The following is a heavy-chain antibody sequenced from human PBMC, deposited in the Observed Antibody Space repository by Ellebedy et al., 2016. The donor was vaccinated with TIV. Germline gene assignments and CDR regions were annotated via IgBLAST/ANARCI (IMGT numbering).Heavy chain of an antibody. CDR1: GHTLMELS. D-gene: IGHD1-26*01. J-gene: IGHJ3*01. Sequence: ASVKVSCKVSGHTLMELSMHWVRQAPGKGLEWVGGFDPEHGRAIYAQMVQGRVTLTEETSTDTAYMELSSLRSEDTAVYYCTTGSYSATYYNAFDFWGQGTMVTISS. V-gene: IGHV1-24*01. CDR3: TTGSYSATYYNAFDF. CDR2: FDPEHGRA.